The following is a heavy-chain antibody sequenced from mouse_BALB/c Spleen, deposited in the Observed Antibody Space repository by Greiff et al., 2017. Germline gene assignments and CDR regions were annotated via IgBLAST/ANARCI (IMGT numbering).Heavy chain of an antibody. CDR1: GFTFSSYG. CDR3: ARQSRSYWCAY. V-gene: IGHV5-6*01. J-gene: IGHJ3*01. CDR2: ISSGGSYT. D-gene: IGHD1-1*01. Sequence: VQLKESGGDLVKPGGSLKLSCAASGFTFSSYGMSWVRQTPDKRLEWVATISSGGSYTYYPDSVKGRFTISRDNAKNTLYLQMSSLKSEDTAMYYCARQSRSYWCAYWGQGALVTVSA.